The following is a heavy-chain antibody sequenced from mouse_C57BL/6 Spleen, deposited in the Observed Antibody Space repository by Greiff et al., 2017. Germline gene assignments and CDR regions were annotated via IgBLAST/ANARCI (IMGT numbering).Heavy chain of an antibody. J-gene: IGHJ4*01. Sequence: VKLMESGPGLVAPSQSLSITCTVSGFSLTSYGVHWVRQPPGKGLEWLVVIWSDGSTTYNSALKSRLSISKDNSKSQVFLKMNSLQTDDTAMYYCARQGSTMVTTSAMDYWGQGTSVTVSS. V-gene: IGHV2-6-1*01. D-gene: IGHD2-2*01. CDR2: IWSDGST. CDR3: ARQGSTMVTTSAMDY. CDR1: GFSLTSYG.